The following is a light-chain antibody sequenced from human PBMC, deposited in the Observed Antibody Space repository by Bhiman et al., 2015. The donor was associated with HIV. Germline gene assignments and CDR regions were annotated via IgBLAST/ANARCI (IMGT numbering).Light chain of an antibody. CDR2: DVS. Sequence: QSALTQPASVSGSPGQSITISCTGTSSDVGGYNYVSWYQQHPGKAPKLMIYDVSNRPSGVSNRFSASKSGNTASLTVSGLQAEDEADYYCSSYTSSNTYVFGTGTNVTVL. J-gene: IGLJ1*01. CDR3: SSYTSSNTYV. CDR1: SSDVGGYNY. V-gene: IGLV2-14*03.